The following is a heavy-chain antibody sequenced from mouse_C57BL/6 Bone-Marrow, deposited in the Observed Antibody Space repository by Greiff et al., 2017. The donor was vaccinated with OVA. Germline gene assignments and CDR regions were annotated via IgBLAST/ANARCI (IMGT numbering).Heavy chain of an antibody. CDR3: ARACDYGGFGY. V-gene: IGHV1-81*01. D-gene: IGHD2-4*01. Sequence: QVQLQQSGAELARPGASVKLSCKASGYTFTSSGISWVKQRTGQSLEWIGEIYPRSGNTYYNEKFKGKATLTADKSSSTAYMELRSLTSEDSAVYFCARACDYGGFGYWGQGTLVTVSA. CDR1: GYTFTSSG. J-gene: IGHJ3*01. CDR2: IYPRSGNT.